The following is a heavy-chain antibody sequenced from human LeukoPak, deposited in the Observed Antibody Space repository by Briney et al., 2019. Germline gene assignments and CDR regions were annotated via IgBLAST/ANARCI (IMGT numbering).Heavy chain of an antibody. CDR2: ISSSSSYI. J-gene: IGHJ4*02. D-gene: IGHD3-22*01. Sequence: GGSLRLSCAASGFTFSSYSMNWVRQAPGKGLEWVSSISSSSSYIYYADSVKGRFTISRHNAKNSLYLQMNGLRAEDTAVYYCARGRTYNYENSGYYGEYFDYWGQGTLVTVSS. CDR3: ARGRTYNYENSGYYGEYFDY. CDR1: GFTFSSYS. V-gene: IGHV3-21*01.